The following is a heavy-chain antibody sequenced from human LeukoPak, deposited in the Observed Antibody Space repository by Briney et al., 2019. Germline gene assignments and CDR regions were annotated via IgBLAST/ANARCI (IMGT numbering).Heavy chain of an antibody. CDR2: ISSSGSTI. J-gene: IGHJ4*02. Sequence: GGSLRLSCAASGFTFSSYEMNWVRQAPGKGMEWVSCISSSGSTIYYAESLKGRFTISRDKAKSSLYLQMNSLRAEDTAVYYCASQYSSGSPTDYWGQGTLVTVSS. D-gene: IGHD6-19*01. CDR3: ASQYSSGSPTDY. CDR1: GFTFSSYE. V-gene: IGHV3-48*03.